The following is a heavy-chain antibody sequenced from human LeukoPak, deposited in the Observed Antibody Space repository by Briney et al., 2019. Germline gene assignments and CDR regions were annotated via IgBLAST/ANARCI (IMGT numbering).Heavy chain of an antibody. D-gene: IGHD6-19*01. CDR3: ARQNKGAVAGTIGYFQH. CDR2: IYYSGST. Sequence: SETLSLTCTVSGASISSSLYYWGWIRQPPGKGLEWIGTIYYSGSTYYSPSLKSRVTISLDTSKNQFSLKLSSVTAADTAVYYCARQNKGAVAGTIGYFQHWGQGTLVTVSS. CDR1: GASISSSLYY. J-gene: IGHJ1*01. V-gene: IGHV4-39*01.